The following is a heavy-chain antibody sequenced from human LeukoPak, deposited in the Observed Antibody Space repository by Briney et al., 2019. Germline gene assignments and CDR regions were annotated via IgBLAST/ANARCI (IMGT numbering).Heavy chain of an antibody. V-gene: IGHV4-39*01. D-gene: IGHD6-19*01. Sequence: SETLSLTCTVSGGSISSSSYYWGWIRQPQGKGLECIVTIYYSGSTYFNPSLKSRVSISVDTSKNQFSLILNSVTVADTAVYHCARHSSYSSGWFQDYWGQGTLVSVSS. CDR2: IYYSGST. CDR1: GGSISSSSYY. CDR3: ARHSSYSSGWFQDY. J-gene: IGHJ4*02.